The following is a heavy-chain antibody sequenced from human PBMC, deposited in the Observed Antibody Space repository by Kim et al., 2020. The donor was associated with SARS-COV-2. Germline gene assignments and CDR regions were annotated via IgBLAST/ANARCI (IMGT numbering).Heavy chain of an antibody. CDR3: AEDGRYTDWYYYMDV. V-gene: IGHV3-23*01. J-gene: IGHJ6*03. D-gene: IGHD3-9*01. Sequence: ATSVKGRFTNSRDNSENTLNLQMNSLRAEETDVYYCAEDGRYTDWYYYMDVWGKGTTVTVSS.